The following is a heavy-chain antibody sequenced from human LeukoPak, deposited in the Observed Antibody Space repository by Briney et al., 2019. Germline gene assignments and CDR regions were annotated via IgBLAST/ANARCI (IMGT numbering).Heavy chain of an antibody. J-gene: IGHJ6*03. V-gene: IGHV4-61*09. CDR2: VHISGST. Sequence: SETLSLTCTVSGGSISSRSYCWSWIRQPAGKGLEWIGHVHISGSTNYNSSLKSRVTISVDTSKNQFSLKLSSVTAADTAVYYCARQAYYYGSGSYSLAYYYYYYMDVWGKGTTVTISS. D-gene: IGHD3-10*01. CDR3: ARQAYYYGSGSYSLAYYYYYYMDV. CDR1: GGSISSRSYC.